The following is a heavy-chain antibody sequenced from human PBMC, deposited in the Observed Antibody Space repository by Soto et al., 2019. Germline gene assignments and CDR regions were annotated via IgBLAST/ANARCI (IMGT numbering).Heavy chain of an antibody. J-gene: IGHJ6*02. CDR2: IFYSGGT. V-gene: IGHV4-30-4*01. CDR3: ARGGNYYASRTYYGLDV. CDR1: GGSISSGKYY. Sequence: PSETLSLTCTVSGGSISSGKYYWSWIRQPPGKGLEWIGYIFYSGGTSYNPSLKSRLTMSVDTSKNQFSLKLSSVTAADTAVYYCARGGNYYASRTYYGLDVRGQGTTVTVSS. D-gene: IGHD3-22*01.